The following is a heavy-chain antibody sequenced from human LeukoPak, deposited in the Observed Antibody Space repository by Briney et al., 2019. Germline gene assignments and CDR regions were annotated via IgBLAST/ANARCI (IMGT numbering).Heavy chain of an antibody. Sequence: GGSLRLSCAASGFTFSAYWMTWVRQAPGKGLAWVANIIEGGDVKYYVDSVKGRFTISRDNTKNSLYLQMTSLRADDTAVYYRARVGKNGWDFDHWGQGTLVTVSS. CDR2: IIEGGDVK. J-gene: IGHJ4*02. CDR3: ARVGKNGWDFDH. D-gene: IGHD6-19*01. V-gene: IGHV3-7*01. CDR1: GFTFSAYW.